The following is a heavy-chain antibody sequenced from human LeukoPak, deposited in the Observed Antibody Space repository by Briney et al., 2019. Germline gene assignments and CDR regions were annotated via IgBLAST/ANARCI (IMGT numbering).Heavy chain of an antibody. CDR1: GFTFSSYE. CDR2: ISSSDNTI. V-gene: IGHV3-48*03. J-gene: IGHJ4*02. D-gene: IGHD6-13*01. CDR3: AREGSAGSWYYFDY. Sequence: RTGGSLRLSCVASGFTFSSYEMNWVRQAPGKGLEWVSYISSSDNTIYYADPVKGRFTISRDNAKNSLYLQMNSLRAEDTAVYYCAREGSAGSWYYFDYWGQGTLVTVSS.